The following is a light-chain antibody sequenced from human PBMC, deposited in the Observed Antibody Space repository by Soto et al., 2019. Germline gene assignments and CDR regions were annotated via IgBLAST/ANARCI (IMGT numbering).Light chain of an antibody. J-gene: IGKJ1*01. CDR3: QLYGFAPQT. CDR1: ESVRSSY. Sequence: EIVLTQSPGTLLLSPGERATLSCRASESVRSSYLAWYQQKPGQAPRLLIYGASSRTTGIPDRFSGSGSGTAFTLTIGRLESEDFAVYYCQLYGFAPQTFCHGSKV. V-gene: IGKV3-20*01. CDR2: GAS.